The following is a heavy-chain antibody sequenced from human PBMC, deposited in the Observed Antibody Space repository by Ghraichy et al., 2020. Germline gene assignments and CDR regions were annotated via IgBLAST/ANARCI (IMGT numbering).Heavy chain of an antibody. CDR2: IRGSGRNT. V-gene: IGHV3-23*01. CDR1: RFSFSSYA. Sequence: GGSLRLSCAASRFSFSSYAMSWVRQAPGKGLEWVSGIRGSGRNTFYADSVKGRFTISRDNSRNTMYLQMNSMTAEDTAVYYCAKEVAEIGTPLFDFWGQGTLVTVSS. J-gene: IGHJ4*02. D-gene: IGHD6-19*01. CDR3: AKEVAEIGTPLFDF.